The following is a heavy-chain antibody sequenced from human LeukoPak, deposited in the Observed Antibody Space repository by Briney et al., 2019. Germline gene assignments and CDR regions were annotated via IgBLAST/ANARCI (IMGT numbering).Heavy chain of an antibody. D-gene: IGHD6-6*01. CDR1: GFTFSNYY. CDR3: ARGGSRSYTSSTLDY. Sequence: LRLSCVASGFTFSNYYMGWIRQPPGKGLEWIGSVYYSGSTNYNPSLMSRVTISVDTSKNRFSLNLSSVTAADTAVYYCARGGSRSYTSSTLDYWGQGTLVTVSS. CDR2: VYYSGST. V-gene: IGHV4-59*01. J-gene: IGHJ4*02.